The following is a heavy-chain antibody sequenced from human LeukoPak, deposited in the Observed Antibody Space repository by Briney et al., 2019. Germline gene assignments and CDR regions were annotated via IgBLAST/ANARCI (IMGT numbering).Heavy chain of an antibody. CDR3: ARNMSTGGWFDS. D-gene: IGHD5/OR15-5a*01. CDR2: IYNSVST. CDR1: AYSITSGDY. V-gene: IGHV4-38-2*01. J-gene: IGHJ5*01. Sequence: RTSETLSLTCVVSAYSITSGDYWAWIRQPPGKGLGWIGSIYNSVSTSYTPSLKSRVTMSVVPTKNLFSLNLRSVTAADTAVYCGARNMSTGGWFDSWGRGTLVTVSS.